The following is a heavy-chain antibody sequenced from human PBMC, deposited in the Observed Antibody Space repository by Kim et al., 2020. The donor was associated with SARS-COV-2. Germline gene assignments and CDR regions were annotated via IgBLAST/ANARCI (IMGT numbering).Heavy chain of an antibody. V-gene: IGHV4-59*13. CDR1: GGSISSYY. CDR3: ARFHGGYFDY. Sequence: SEALSLTCTVSGGSISSYYWSWIRQPPGKGLEWIGYIYYSGSTNYNPSLKSRVNISVDTSKNQFPLKLSSVTAADTAVYYCARFHGGYFDYWGQGTLVTVSS. J-gene: IGHJ4*02. CDR2: IYYSGST. D-gene: IGHD2-15*01.